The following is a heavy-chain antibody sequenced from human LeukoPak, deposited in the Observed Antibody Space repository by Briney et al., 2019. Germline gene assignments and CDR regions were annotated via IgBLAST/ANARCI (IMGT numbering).Heavy chain of an antibody. Sequence: GGSLRLSCGASGFTFSSSAMHWVRQAPGKGLEWVAYIAHHGNNKYYADSVKGRFTISRDNSKGSLYLQMNSLRADDTAVYYCAKDGSWSCTDWGQGTLVRASS. V-gene: IGHV3-30*02. J-gene: IGHJ4*02. CDR2: IAHHGNNK. CDR1: GFTFSSSA. CDR3: AKDGSWSCTD. D-gene: IGHD2-8*02.